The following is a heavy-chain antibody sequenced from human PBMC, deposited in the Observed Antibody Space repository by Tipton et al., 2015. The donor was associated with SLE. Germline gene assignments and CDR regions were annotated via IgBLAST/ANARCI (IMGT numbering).Heavy chain of an antibody. J-gene: IGHJ3*02. D-gene: IGHD3-9*01. CDR2: IYHSGST. Sequence: TLSLTCAVSGYSISSGYYWGWIRQPPGKGLEWFGSIYHSGSTYYNPSLKSRVTISVDTSKNQFSLKLSSVTAADTAVYYCARVLLDDILTGYSHDAFDIWGQGTMVTVSS. CDR1: GYSISSGYY. V-gene: IGHV4-38-2*01. CDR3: ARVLLDDILTGYSHDAFDI.